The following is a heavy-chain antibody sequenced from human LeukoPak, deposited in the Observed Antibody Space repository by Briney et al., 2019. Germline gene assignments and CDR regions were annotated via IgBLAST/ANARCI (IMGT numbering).Heavy chain of an antibody. CDR1: GLTFSSYS. CDR2: ISSSRSYI. J-gene: IGHJ6*03. CDR3: ARVTGTNDFRSGYSYYYYMDV. Sequence: GGSLRLSCPASGLTFSSYSINWVRKAPGKGREWVSLISSSRSYIYYADSVKGRFTISRDNAKNSLYLQMNSLRAEDTAVYYCARVTGTNDFRSGYSYYYYMDVWGKGTTVTVSS. V-gene: IGHV3-21*01. D-gene: IGHD3-3*01.